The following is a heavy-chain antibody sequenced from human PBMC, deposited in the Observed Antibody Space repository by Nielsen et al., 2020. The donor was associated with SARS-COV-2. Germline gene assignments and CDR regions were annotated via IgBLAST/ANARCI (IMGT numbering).Heavy chain of an antibody. D-gene: IGHD5-12*01. CDR3: ARDLFVSPGDIVATIGGRYYYYYGMDV. J-gene: IGHJ6*02. CDR1: GYTFTSYY. V-gene: IGHV1-46*01. CDR2: INPSGGST. Sequence: ASVKVSCKASGYTFTSYYMHWVRQAPGQGLEWMGIINPSGGSTSYAQKFQGRVTMTRDTSKNQFSLKLSSVTAADTAVYYCARDLFVSPGDIVATIGGRYYYYYGMDVWGQGTTVTVSS.